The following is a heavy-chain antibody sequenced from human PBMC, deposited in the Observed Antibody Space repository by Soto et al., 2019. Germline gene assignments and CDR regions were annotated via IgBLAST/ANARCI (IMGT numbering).Heavy chain of an antibody. CDR2: IYYSGST. V-gene: IGHV4-61*01. D-gene: IGHD5-12*01. CDR3: AGVSNGAIVATNFDY. Sequence: SETLSLTCTVSGDSVNSGSYYWSWIRQPPGKGLEWIGYIYYSGSTNYNPSLKSRVTISVDTSKNQFSLKLSSVTAADTAVYYCAGVSNGAIVATNFDYWGQGTLVTVSS. CDR1: GDSVNSGSYY. J-gene: IGHJ4*02.